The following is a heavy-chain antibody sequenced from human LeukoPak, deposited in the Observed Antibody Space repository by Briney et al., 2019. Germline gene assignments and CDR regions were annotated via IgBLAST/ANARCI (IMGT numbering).Heavy chain of an antibody. CDR1: GITFSSYG. D-gene: IGHD5-18*01. CDR3: VKRSGYNYGYSDS. Sequence: GGSLRLSCAASGITFSSYGMSWVRQAPGKGLEWVSSISSTGGTTYYADSVKGRFTISRDNSKNTLYLQMNSLRAEDTAIYYCVKRSGYNYGYSDSWGQGTLVTVSS. V-gene: IGHV3-23*01. CDR2: ISSTGGTT. J-gene: IGHJ4*02.